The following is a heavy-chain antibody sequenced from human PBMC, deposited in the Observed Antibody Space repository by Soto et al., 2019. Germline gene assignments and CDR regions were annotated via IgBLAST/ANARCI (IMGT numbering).Heavy chain of an antibody. J-gene: IGHJ4*02. V-gene: IGHV1-46*01. CDR1: GYTFTSTW. Sequence: ASVKVSCKASGYTFTSTWMHWVRQAPGQGLEWMGIINPYGGAATCAEKFQGRVTMTRDTSTATDYMELSSLRSEDTAMYYCARYRSHSSDHWWIAYWGQGSQVPVSS. D-gene: IGHD2-15*01. CDR3: ARYRSHSSDHWWIAY. CDR2: INPYGGAA.